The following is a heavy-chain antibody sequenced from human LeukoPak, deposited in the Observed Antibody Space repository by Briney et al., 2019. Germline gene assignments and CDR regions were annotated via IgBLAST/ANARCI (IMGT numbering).Heavy chain of an antibody. CDR3: ARVIKPAAKNWFDP. CDR1: GGSFSGYY. D-gene: IGHD2-2*01. CDR2: INHSGST. J-gene: IGHJ5*02. V-gene: IGHV4-34*01. Sequence: SETLSLTCAVYGGSFSGYYWSWIRQPPGKGLEWIGEINHSGSTNHNPSLKSRVTISVDTSKNQFSLKLSSVTAADTAVYYCARVIKPAAKNWFDPWGQGTLVTVSS.